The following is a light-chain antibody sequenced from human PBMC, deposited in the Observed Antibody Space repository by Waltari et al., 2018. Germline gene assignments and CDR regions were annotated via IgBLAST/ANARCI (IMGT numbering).Light chain of an antibody. CDR3: QKSSSTPPWT. CDR2: AAS. Sequence: DIQMTQSPSSLSASVGDRVTITCRASQSISIYLNWYQQKPGKAPKLLIYAASSLQRGVPSRFSGSGSGTDFTLTISSLQPEDFATYYCQKSSSTPPWTFGQGTKVEIK. J-gene: IGKJ1*01. CDR1: QSISIY. V-gene: IGKV1-39*01.